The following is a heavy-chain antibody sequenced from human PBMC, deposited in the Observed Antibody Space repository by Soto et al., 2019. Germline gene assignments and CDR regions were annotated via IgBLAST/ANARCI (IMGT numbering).Heavy chain of an antibody. CDR3: AKDRSSGVRGVIISGGFDY. CDR1: GFTFSSYA. J-gene: IGHJ4*02. D-gene: IGHD3-10*01. Sequence: GGSLRLSCAASGFTFSSYAMSWVRQAPGKGLEWVSAISGSGGSTYYADSVKGRFTISRDNSKNTLYLQMNSLRAEDTAVYYCAKDRSSGVRGVIISGGFDYWGQGTLVTVSS. CDR2: ISGSGGST. V-gene: IGHV3-23*01.